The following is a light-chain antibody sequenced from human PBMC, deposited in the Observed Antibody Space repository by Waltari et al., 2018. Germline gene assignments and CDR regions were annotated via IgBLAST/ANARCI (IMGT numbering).Light chain of an antibody. J-gene: IGKJ4*01. Sequence: EIVLTQSPATVSLSPGEGATLSCRASQSVSMYLAWYQQKPSQATRLLIYDASNSDAGIPDRFSSIGSGTDFTLTISTLEPEDFAVYYCHQFYNWPLTFGGGTKVEIK. CDR3: HQFYNWPLT. CDR1: QSVSMY. V-gene: IGKV3-11*01. CDR2: DAS.